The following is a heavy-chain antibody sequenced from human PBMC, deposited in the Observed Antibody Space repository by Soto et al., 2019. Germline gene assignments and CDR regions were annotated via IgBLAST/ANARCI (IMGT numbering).Heavy chain of an antibody. D-gene: IGHD6-13*01. Sequence: ASVKVSCKASGYTFTSYGISWVRQAPGQGLEWMGWISAYNGNTNYAQKLQGRVTMTTDTSTSTAYMELRSLRSDDTAVYYCARAGELAAAGTFYYYYYYMDVWGKGTTVTVSS. V-gene: IGHV1-18*01. CDR1: GYTFTSYG. CDR3: ARAGELAAAGTFYYYYYYMDV. J-gene: IGHJ6*03. CDR2: ISAYNGNT.